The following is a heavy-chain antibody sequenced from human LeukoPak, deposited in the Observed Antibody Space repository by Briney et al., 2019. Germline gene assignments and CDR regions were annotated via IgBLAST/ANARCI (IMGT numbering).Heavy chain of an antibody. D-gene: IGHD2-2*01. V-gene: IGHV1-18*01. Sequence: GASVTVSFKASGYTVTIYGISWVRQAPGQGLEWMGWISAYNGNTNYAQKLQGRVTMTTDTSTSTAYMELRSLRSDDTAVYYCARDGDIVVVPAASRGYFQHWGQGTLVTVSS. CDR2: ISAYNGNT. CDR1: GYTVTIYG. J-gene: IGHJ1*01. CDR3: ARDGDIVVVPAASRGYFQH.